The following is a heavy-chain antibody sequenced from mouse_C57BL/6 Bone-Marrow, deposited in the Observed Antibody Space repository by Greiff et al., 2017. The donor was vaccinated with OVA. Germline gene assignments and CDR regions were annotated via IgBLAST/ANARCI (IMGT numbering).Heavy chain of an antibody. CDR2: IHPNSGST. V-gene: IGHV1-64*01. J-gene: IGHJ4*01. CDR1: GYTFTSYW. CDR3: ANYYGSSPSYAMDY. Sequence: QVQLQQPGAELVKPGASVKLSCKASGYTFTSYWMHWVKQRPGQGLEWIGMIHPNSGSTNYNEKFKSKATLTVDKSSSTAYMQLSSLTSEDSAVYYCANYYGSSPSYAMDYWGQGTSVTVSS. D-gene: IGHD1-1*01.